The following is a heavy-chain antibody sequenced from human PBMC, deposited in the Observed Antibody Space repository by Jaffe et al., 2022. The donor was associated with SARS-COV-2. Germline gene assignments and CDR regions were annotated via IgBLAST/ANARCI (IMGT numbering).Heavy chain of an antibody. V-gene: IGHV3-23*01. Sequence: EVQLLGSGGGLVQPGGSLRLSCTASGFTLSAHAMNWVRQAPGKGLEWISGISVSGGITYHVDSVKGRFTISRDTSRNTLYLQMNSLKPEDTAVYYCAKSWKGWYSYDYWGQGILVTVSS. CDR2: ISVSGGIT. J-gene: IGHJ4*02. CDR1: GFTLSAHA. D-gene: IGHD6-19*01. CDR3: AKSWKGWYSYDY.